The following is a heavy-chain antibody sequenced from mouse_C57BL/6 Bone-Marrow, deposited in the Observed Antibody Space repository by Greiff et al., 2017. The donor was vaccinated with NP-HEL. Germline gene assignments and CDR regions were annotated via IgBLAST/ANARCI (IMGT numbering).Heavy chain of an antibody. CDR2: IWWDDDK. Sequence: QVTLKESGPGILQPSQTLSLTCSFSGFSLSTFGMGVGWIRQPPGMGMEWLAHIWWDDDKYYNPALKSRLTISKDTSKNQVFLKIANVDTADTATYYCARIVDGYYVRYGMDYWGQGTSVTVSS. D-gene: IGHD2-3*01. J-gene: IGHJ4*01. CDR1: GFSLSTFGMG. CDR3: ARIVDGYYVRYGMDY. V-gene: IGHV8-8*01.